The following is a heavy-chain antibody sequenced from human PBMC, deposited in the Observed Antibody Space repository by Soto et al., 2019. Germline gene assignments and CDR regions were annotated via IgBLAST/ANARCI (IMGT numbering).Heavy chain of an antibody. CDR3: AFGGNSGPWGY. CDR2: IYYSGST. J-gene: IGHJ4*02. CDR1: GGSISSSSYY. Sequence: PSETLSLTCTVSGGSISSSSYYWGWIRQPPGKGLEWIGSIYYSGSTYYNPSLKSRVTISVDTSKNQFSLKLSSVTAADTAVYYCAFGGNSGPWGYWGQGTLVTVSS. D-gene: IGHD2-21*02. V-gene: IGHV4-39*01.